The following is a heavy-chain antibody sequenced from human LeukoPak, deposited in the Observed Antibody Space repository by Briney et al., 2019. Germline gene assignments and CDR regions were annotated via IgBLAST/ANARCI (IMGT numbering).Heavy chain of an antibody. CDR2: IKQDGSEK. D-gene: IGHD2-15*01. CDR1: GFTFSDYY. CDR3: ARGGLYWHI. V-gene: IGHV3-7*04. J-gene: IGHJ3*02. Sequence: PGGSLRLSCAASGFTFSDYYMSWIRQAPGKGLEWVANIKQDGSEKNYVDSVKGRFTISRGNARNSLYLQMDSLRAEDTALYYCARGGLYWHIWGQGTMVTVSS.